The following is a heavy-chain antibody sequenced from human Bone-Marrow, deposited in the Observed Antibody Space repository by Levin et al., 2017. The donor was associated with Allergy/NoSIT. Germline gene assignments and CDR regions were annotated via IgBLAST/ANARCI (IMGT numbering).Heavy chain of an antibody. D-gene: IGHD6-13*01. CDR3: AKVYGYSTPYYFDY. Sequence: SLKISCAASGFTFDDYAMHWVRQAPGKGLEWVSGISWNSGSIGYADSVKGRFTISRDNAKNSLYLQMNSLRAEDTALYYCAKVYGYSTPYYFDYWGQGTLVTVSS. CDR2: ISWNSGSI. J-gene: IGHJ4*02. CDR1: GFTFDDYA. V-gene: IGHV3-9*01.